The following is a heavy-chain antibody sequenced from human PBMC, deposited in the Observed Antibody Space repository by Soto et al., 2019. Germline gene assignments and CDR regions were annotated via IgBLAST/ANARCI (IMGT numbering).Heavy chain of an antibody. D-gene: IGHD1-26*01. CDR1: GKAFRSYA. Sequence: ASVKLSCKESGKAFRSYASRWVRQATGQSLEWMGWIQGGNDNTYYSQRFQGRLTFTRDTSPGTTYRELSSLTSEDTDIYYCARVDYGYSGSHYSDDLNFWGQGTLVTVSS. J-gene: IGHJ4*02. CDR3: ARVDYGYSGSHYSDDLNF. V-gene: IGHV1-3*01. CDR2: IQGGNDNT.